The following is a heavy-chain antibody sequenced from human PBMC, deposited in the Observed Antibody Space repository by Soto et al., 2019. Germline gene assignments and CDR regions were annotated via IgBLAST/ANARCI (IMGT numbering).Heavy chain of an antibody. CDR3: ARDSKRDGAMAVLAFDI. Sequence: PGGSLRLSCAASGFTFSDYYMSWIRQAPGKGLEWVSYISSSGSTIYYADSVKGRFTISRDNAKNSLYLQMNSLRAEDTAVYYCARDSKRDGAMAVLAFDIWGQGTMVTVSS. D-gene: IGHD6-19*01. V-gene: IGHV3-11*01. CDR2: ISSSGSTI. CDR1: GFTFSDYY. J-gene: IGHJ3*02.